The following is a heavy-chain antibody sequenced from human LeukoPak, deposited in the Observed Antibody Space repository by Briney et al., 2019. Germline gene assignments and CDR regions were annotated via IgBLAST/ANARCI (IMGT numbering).Heavy chain of an antibody. Sequence: SVKVSCKASGGTFSSYAISWVRQAPGQGLEWMGGIIPIFGTANYAQKFQGRVTITADESTSTAYMELSSLRSEDTAVYYCAGDKGGWYHLRGYYFDYWGQGTLVTVSS. J-gene: IGHJ4*02. CDR1: GGTFSSYA. CDR2: IIPIFGTA. D-gene: IGHD6-19*01. V-gene: IGHV1-69*13. CDR3: AGDKGGWYHLRGYYFDY.